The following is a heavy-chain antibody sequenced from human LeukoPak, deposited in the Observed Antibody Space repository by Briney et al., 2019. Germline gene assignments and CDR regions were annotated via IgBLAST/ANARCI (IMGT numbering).Heavy chain of an antibody. CDR1: GGSISSYY. J-gene: IGHJ4*02. CDR3: ARGGTTFLDY. D-gene: IGHD1-7*01. V-gene: IGHV4-59*01. Sequence: SETLSLTCTVSGGSISSYYWSWIRQPPGKGLEWIGYIYYSGSTNYNPSLKSRVTISVDTSKNQFSLKLSSVTAADTAVYYCARGGTTFLDYWGQGTLVTVSS. CDR2: IYYSGST.